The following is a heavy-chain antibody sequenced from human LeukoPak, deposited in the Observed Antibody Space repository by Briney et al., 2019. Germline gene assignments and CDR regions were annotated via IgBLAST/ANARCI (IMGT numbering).Heavy chain of an antibody. CDR3: VRDVWGDRDGFFDC. V-gene: IGHV3-74*01. Sequence: GGSLRLSCAPSGLTFSTYWMHWVRHATGKGLVWVARINIQGSSTSYGVSVKGRFTLSRDNAKNTLYLQMNKLRDDDTAVYYCVRDVWGDRDGFFDCWGQGTLVTVSS. J-gene: IGHJ4*02. CDR2: INIQGSST. CDR1: GLTFSTYW. D-gene: IGHD2-21*01.